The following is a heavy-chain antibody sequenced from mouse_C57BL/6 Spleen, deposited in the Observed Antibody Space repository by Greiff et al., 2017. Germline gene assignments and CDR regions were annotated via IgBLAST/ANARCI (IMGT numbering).Heavy chain of an antibody. V-gene: IGHV1-81*01. CDR1: GYTFTSYG. J-gene: IGHJ3*01. CDR3: ARKDYSNYAGAY. D-gene: IGHD2-5*01. CDR2: IYPRSGNT. Sequence: LQESGAELARPGASVKLSCKASGYTFTSYGISWVKQRTGQGLEWIGEIYPRSGNTYYNEKFKGKATLTADKSSSTAYMELRSLTSEDSAVYFCARKDYSNYAGAYWGQGTLVTVSA.